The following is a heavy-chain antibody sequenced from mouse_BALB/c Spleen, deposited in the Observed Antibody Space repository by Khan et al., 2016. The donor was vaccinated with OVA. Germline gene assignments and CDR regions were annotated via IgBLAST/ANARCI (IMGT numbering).Heavy chain of an antibody. CDR3: VRGYDFFVY. J-gene: IGHJ3*01. CDR2: VNPNNGGT. V-gene: IGHV1-26*01. D-gene: IGHD2-14*01. Sequence: EVQLQQSRPDLVKPGASVNISCKASGYSFTLYYMHWVRQSHGKSLECIGRVNPNNGGTSYNQKFKGKAILTVDKSSTTAYMELRSLTSEDSAVYDCVRGYDFFVYWGQGTLVTVSA. CDR1: GYSFTLYY.